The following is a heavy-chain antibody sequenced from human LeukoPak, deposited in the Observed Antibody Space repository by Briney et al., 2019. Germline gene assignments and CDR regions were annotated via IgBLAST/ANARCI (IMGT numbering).Heavy chain of an antibody. D-gene: IGHD2-2*01. CDR2: IYYSGTT. CDR3: GRQGYTASYYFLDY. CDR1: GGSISSSSYY. J-gene: IGHJ4*02. Sequence: SETLSLTCNVSGGSISSSSYYWGWIRQPPGKGLEWIGNIYYSGTTYYNPSLKSRVTISVDASKNQFSLKLRSVTAADTAIYYCGRQGYTASYYFLDYWSQGTLVTVSS. V-gene: IGHV4-39*01.